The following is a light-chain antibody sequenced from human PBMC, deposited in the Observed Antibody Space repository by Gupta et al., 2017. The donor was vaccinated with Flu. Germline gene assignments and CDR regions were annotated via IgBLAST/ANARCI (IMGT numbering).Light chain of an antibody. CDR2: VNC. CDR1: SSNQGVGDD. J-gene: IGLJ3*02. V-gene: IGLV1-40*01. Sequence: TIGCNGISSNQGVGDDVHRYQHHPGTAPKLLIYVNCNRSTGGPARFSGTKSGTSAAVAITGRQAEDEADYYCQSDDSSMSGSVFGGGTKLTVL. CDR3: QSDDSSMSGSV.